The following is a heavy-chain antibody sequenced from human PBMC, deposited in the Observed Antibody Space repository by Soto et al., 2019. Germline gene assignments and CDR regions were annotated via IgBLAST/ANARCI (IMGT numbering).Heavy chain of an antibody. CDR3: ARGLTTVTPPYYYYYYYMDV. Sequence: ASVKVSCKASGYTFTSYDINWVRQATGQGLEWMGWMNPNSGNTGYAQKFQVRVTMTRNTSISTAYMELSSLRSEDTAVYYCARGLTTVTPPYYYYYYYMDVWGKGTTVTVSS. J-gene: IGHJ6*03. CDR1: GYTFTSYD. CDR2: MNPNSGNT. D-gene: IGHD4-17*01. V-gene: IGHV1-8*01.